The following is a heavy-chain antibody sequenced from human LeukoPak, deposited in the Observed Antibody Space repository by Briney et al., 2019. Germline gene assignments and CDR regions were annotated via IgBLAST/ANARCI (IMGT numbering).Heavy chain of an antibody. D-gene: IGHD1-1*01. J-gene: IGHJ4*02. CDR3: AKGRRTGFVDY. CDR1: IFVFSEYY. CDR2: ITNDGSRQ. V-gene: IGHV3-30*18. Sequence: GGSLRLSCEPSIFVFSEYYMHWVRLAPGKGLGWLAVITNDGSRQFYADSVKGRFTVSRDNSKSLLFLQMESLRHDDTGISYCAKGRRTGFVDYWGQGALVTVSS.